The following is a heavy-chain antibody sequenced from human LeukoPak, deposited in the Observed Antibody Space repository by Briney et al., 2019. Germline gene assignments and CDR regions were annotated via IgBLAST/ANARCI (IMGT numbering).Heavy chain of an antibody. V-gene: IGHV3-23*01. CDR2: ISGSGAST. CDR1: GFTFRNYA. J-gene: IGHJ4*02. CDR3: TRQSSGYVE. D-gene: IGHD3-22*01. Sequence: GGSLRLSCAASGFTFRNYAMSWVRQAPGKGLEWVSGISGSGASTYYADSVKGRFTISRDNSKNTMYLQMNSLRVEDTAVYYCTRQSSGYVEWGQGTLVTVSS.